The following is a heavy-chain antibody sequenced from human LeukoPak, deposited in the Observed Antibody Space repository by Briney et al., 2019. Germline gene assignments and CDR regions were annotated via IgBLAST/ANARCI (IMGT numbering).Heavy chain of an antibody. V-gene: IGHV3-11*04. CDR2: IGLSGYPL. CDR1: GFPFSRFY. CDR3: ARKDFSSGSFSY. J-gene: IGHJ4*02. D-gene: IGHD3-22*01. Sequence: GGSLRLSCAVSGFPFSRFYMSWIRQAPGKGLEWISYIGLSGYPLDYADSVRGRVTISRDNAKNSLYLEMNSLRAEDTAVYYCARKDFSSGSFSYWGQGTLVTVSS.